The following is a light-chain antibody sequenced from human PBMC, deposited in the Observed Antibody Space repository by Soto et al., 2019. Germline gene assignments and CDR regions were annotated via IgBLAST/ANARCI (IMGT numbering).Light chain of an antibody. CDR3: QQYGSSPDT. CDR2: GAS. J-gene: IGKJ2*01. CDR1: QSVTSSY. V-gene: IGKV3-20*01. Sequence: EIVLAQSPGTLSLSPGERATLSCRASQSVTSSYLAWYQQNPGQAPRLLIYGASSRATGIPDRFSRSGSGTDFTLTISSLEPEDFAVYYCQQYGSSPDTFGQGTKLEIK.